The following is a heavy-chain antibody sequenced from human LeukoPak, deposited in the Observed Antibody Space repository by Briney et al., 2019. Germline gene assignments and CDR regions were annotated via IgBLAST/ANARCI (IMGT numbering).Heavy chain of an antibody. J-gene: IGHJ5*02. CDR2: INHSGST. D-gene: IGHD6-6*01. CDR1: GGSFSGYY. V-gene: IGHV4-34*01. Sequence: TSETLSLTCAVYGGSFSGYYWSWIRQPPGKGLEWIGEINHSGSTNYNPSLKSRVTISVDTSKNQFSLKLSSVTAADTAVYYCARGGEYLPKNWFDPWGQGTLVTVSS. CDR3: ARGGEYLPKNWFDP.